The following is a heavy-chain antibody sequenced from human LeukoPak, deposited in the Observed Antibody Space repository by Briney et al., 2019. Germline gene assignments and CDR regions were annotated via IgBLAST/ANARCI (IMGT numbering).Heavy chain of an antibody. CDR3: TRGDFWSGQQLDF. CDR1: GGSISSSTYY. CDR2: IHYSGSA. J-gene: IGHJ4*02. D-gene: IGHD3-3*01. V-gene: IGHV4-39*01. Sequence: SETLSLTCTVSGGSISSSTYYWAWIRQPPGKGLEWIGSIHYSGSAYYNPSLKSRVTISVDTSKNQFSLKLSSVTAADTAVYYCTRGDFWSGQQLDFWGQGTLVTVSS.